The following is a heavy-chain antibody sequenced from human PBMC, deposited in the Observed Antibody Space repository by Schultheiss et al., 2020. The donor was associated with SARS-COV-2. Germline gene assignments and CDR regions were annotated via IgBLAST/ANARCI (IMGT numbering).Heavy chain of an antibody. D-gene: IGHD1-26*01. CDR3: ARDYDDSGSFHYYYYYGMDV. Sequence: LSLTCAASGFSFSSYAMHWVRQAPGKGLEWVANIKQDGSEKYYVDSVKGRFTISRDNAKNSLYLQMNSLRAEDTAVYYCARDYDDSGSFHYYYYYGMDVWGQGTTVTVSS. J-gene: IGHJ6*02. CDR2: IKQDGSEK. CDR1: GFSFSSYA. V-gene: IGHV3-7*01.